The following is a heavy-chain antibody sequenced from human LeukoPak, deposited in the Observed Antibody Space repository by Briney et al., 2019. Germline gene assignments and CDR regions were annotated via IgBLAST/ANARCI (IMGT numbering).Heavy chain of an antibody. V-gene: IGHV1-2*02. CDR1: GYTFTGYY. CDR2: INPNSGGT. Sequence: ASVKVSCKASGYTFTGYYMHWVRQAPGQGREWMGWINPNSGGTNYAQKSQGRVTMTRDTSISTAYLDLSRLRSDDTAVYYCARDGRDYGDYDWFDPWGQGTLVTVSS. J-gene: IGHJ5*02. CDR3: ARDGRDYGDYDWFDP. D-gene: IGHD4-17*01.